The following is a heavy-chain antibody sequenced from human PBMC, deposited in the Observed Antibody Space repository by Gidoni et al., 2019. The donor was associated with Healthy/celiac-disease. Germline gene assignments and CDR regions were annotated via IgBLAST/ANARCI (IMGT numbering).Heavy chain of an antibody. Sequence: EVQLVESGGGLVQPGGSLRLSCAASGFTFSSYWRSWVRQAPGKGLEWVANIKQDGSEKYYVYSVKGRFTISRDNAKNSLYLQMNSLRAEDTAVYYCARADSYSSSVYGMDVWGQGTTVTVSS. V-gene: IGHV3-7*01. CDR3: ARADSYSSSVYGMDV. J-gene: IGHJ6*02. CDR2: IKQDGSEK. CDR1: GFTFSSYW. D-gene: IGHD6-6*01.